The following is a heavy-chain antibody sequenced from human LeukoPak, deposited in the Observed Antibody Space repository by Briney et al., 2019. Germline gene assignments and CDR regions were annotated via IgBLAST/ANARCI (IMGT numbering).Heavy chain of an antibody. CDR1: GFTFSIYW. V-gene: IGHV3-7*01. CDR2: IKQDGSEK. CDR3: ASRVVSCSDY. J-gene: IGHJ4*02. D-gene: IGHD2-2*01. Sequence: GGSLRLSCALSGFTFSIYWMSWVPQAPGKGRGWVANIKQDGSEKYYVDAVKGRFNISRDNAKNSLYLQMNSLRAEDTAVYYCASRVVSCSDYWGQGTLVTVSS.